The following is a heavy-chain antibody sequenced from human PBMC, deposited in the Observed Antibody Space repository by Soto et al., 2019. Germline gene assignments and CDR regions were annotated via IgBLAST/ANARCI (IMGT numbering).Heavy chain of an antibody. J-gene: IGHJ5*02. V-gene: IGHV3-7*03. CDR1: VFTFSSYW. CDR3: ARVRHLRGFEP. Sequence: GGSLRLSCASSVFTFSSYWMSWVRQAPGKGLEWVANIKQDGSEKYYVDSVKGRFTISRDNAKNSLYLQMNSLRAEDTAVYYCARVRHLRGFEPWGQGTLVIVS. CDR2: IKQDGSEK.